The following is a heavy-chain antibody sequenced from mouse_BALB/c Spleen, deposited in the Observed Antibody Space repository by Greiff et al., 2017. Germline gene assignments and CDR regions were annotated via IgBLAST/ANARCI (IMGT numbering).Heavy chain of an antibody. CDR3: ARSYGSSHYYAMDY. Sequence: EVMLVESGGGLVQPGGSRKLSCAASGFTFSSFGMHWVRQAPEKGLEWVAYISSGSSTIYYADTVKGRFTISRDNPKNTLFLQMTSLRSEDTAMYYCARSYGSSHYYAMDYWGQGTSVTVSS. CDR2: ISSGSSTI. CDR1: GFTFSSFG. V-gene: IGHV5-17*02. D-gene: IGHD1-1*01. J-gene: IGHJ4*01.